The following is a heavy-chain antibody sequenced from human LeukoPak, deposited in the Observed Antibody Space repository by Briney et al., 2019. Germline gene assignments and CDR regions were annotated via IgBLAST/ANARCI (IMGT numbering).Heavy chain of an antibody. CDR3: ARGYCSGGSCYVPVDY. Sequence: PPETLSLTCTVSGGSISSHYWSWIRQPPGKGLEWIGYIYYSGSTNYNPSLKSRVTISVHTSKNQFSLKLSSVTAADTAVYYCARGYCSGGSCYVPVDYWGQGTLVTVSS. J-gene: IGHJ4*02. V-gene: IGHV4-59*11. D-gene: IGHD2-15*01. CDR1: GGSISSHY. CDR2: IYYSGST.